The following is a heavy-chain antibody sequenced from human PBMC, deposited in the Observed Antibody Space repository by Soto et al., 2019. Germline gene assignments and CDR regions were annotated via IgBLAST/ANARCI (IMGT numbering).Heavy chain of an antibody. J-gene: IGHJ6*02. Sequence: ASVKVSCKASGYTFTGYYVHWVREAPGQGLEWMGWINPETGGTSYAQKFQGRVTLSRDTSINTAYLELSSLRFDDAAVYFCARGRFQVISDGMDVWGQGTTVTVSS. CDR2: INPETGGT. CDR3: ARGRFQVISDGMDV. D-gene: IGHD2-21*01. CDR1: GYTFTGYY. V-gene: IGHV1-2*02.